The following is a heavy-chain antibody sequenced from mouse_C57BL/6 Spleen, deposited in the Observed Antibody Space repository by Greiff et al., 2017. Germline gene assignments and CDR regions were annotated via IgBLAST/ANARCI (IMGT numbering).Heavy chain of an antibody. CDR1: GFTFSDYY. CDR3: ARGRYYAMDY. V-gene: IGHV5-16*01. CDR2: INYDGSST. J-gene: IGHJ4*01. Sequence: DVKLVESEGGLVQPGSSMKLSCTASGFTFSDYYMAWVRQVPEKGLEWVANINYDGSSTYYLDSLKSRFIISRDNAKNILYLQMSSLKSEDTATYYCARGRYYAMDYWGQGTSVTVSS.